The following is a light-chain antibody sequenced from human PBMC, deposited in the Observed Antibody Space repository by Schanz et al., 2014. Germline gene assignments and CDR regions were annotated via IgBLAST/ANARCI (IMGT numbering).Light chain of an antibody. Sequence: AIQMTQSPSSLSASVGDRVTITCRASQGIRNDLGWYQQKPGKAPKLLIYAASSLQSGVPSRFSGSGSGADFTLTISSLQPEDFALYYCQQYHDWWTFGQGTKVEIK. CDR3: QQYHDWWT. J-gene: IGKJ1*01. CDR1: QGIRND. V-gene: IGKV1-6*01. CDR2: AAS.